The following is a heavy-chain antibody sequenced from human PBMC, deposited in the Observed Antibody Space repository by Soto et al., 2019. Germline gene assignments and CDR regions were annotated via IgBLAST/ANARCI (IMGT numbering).Heavy chain of an antibody. Sequence: SETMSLTCVVSGYPISNGYYWGWIRQPPGKGLEWIGTISHRGSTSYNPSLASRITMSVDTSKNQFSLMVTSLTAADTAIYFCTRGVRGHLSSWGNGTRVTVSS. CDR3: TRGVRGHLSS. CDR1: GYPISNGYY. V-gene: IGHV4-38-2*01. J-gene: IGHJ5*01. CDR2: ISHRGST.